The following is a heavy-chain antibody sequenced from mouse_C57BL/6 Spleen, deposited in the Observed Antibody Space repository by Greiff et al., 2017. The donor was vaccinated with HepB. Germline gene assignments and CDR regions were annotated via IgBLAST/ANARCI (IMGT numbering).Heavy chain of an antibody. CDR3: ASTTVGAPFDY. CDR1: GYTFTDYN. CDR2: INPNNGGT. Sequence: EVQLQQSGPELVKPGASVKMSCKASGYTFTDYNMHWVKQSHGKSLEWIGYINPNNGGTSYNQKFKGKATLTVNKSSSTAYMELRSLTSEDSAVYYCASTTVGAPFDYWGQGTTLTVSS. D-gene: IGHD1-1*01. J-gene: IGHJ2*01. V-gene: IGHV1-22*01.